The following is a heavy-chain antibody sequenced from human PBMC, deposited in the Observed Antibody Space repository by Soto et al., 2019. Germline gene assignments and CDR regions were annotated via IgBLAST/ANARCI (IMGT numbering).Heavy chain of an antibody. D-gene: IGHD3-16*01. CDR1: GFTFSSYG. V-gene: IGHV3-33*01. CDR2: IWYDGSNK. CDR3: ARDRAIRGYYYGMDV. J-gene: IGHJ6*02. Sequence: GGSLRLSCAASGFTFSSYGMHWVRQAPGKGLEWVAVIWYDGSNKYYADSVKGRFTISRDNSKNTLYLQMNSLRAEDTAVYYCARDRAIRGYYYGMDVWGQGTTVTVSS.